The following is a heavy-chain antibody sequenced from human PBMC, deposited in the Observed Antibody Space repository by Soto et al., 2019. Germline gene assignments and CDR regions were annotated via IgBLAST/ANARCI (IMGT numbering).Heavy chain of an antibody. CDR2: ISSSGSTI. V-gene: IGHV3-48*03. D-gene: IGHD3-10*01. CDR3: ARTHYYGSGSYYFPFDY. CDR1: GFTFSSYE. J-gene: IGHJ4*02. Sequence: GGSLRLSCAASGFTFSSYEMNWVRQAPGKGLEWVSYISSSGSTIYYADSVKGRFTISRDNAKNSLYLQMNSLRAEDTAVYYCARTHYYGSGSYYFPFDYWGQGTLVTVSS.